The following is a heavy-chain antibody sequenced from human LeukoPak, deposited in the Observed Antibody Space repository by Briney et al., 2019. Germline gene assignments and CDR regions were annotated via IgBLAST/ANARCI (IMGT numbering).Heavy chain of an antibody. Sequence: SETLSLTCTVSGGSISSYYWSWIWQPAGKGLEWIGRIYTSGSTNYNPSLKSRVTMSVDTSKNQFSLKLSSVTAADTAVYYCATLNHDSSSSYYYYYMDVWGKGTTVTVSS. V-gene: IGHV4-4*07. CDR3: ATLNHDSSSSYYYYYMDV. CDR2: IYTSGST. D-gene: IGHD6-6*01. J-gene: IGHJ6*03. CDR1: GGSISSYY.